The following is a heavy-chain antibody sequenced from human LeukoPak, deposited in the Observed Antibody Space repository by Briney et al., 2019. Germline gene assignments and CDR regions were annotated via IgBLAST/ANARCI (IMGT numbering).Heavy chain of an antibody. D-gene: IGHD3-10*01. CDR1: GGTFSSYA. CDR3: ARDCITMVRGVIIQYYYYGMDV. J-gene: IGHJ6*02. V-gene: IGHV1-18*01. CDR2: ISAYNGNT. Sequence: ASVKVSCKASGGTFSSYAISWVRQAPGQGLEWMGWISAYNGNTNYAQKLQGRVTMTTDTSTSTAYMELRSLGSDDTAVYYCARDCITMVRGVIIQYYYYGMDVWGQGTTVTVSS.